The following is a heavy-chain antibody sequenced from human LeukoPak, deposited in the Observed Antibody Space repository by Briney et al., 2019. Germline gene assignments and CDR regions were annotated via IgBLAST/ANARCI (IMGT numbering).Heavy chain of an antibody. CDR3: ARGAVEMATTNAFDI. Sequence: GESLKISCKGSGYSFISYWIAWVRRMPGKGLEWMGLIYPGDSDARYSPSFRGQVTISADKSINIAYLQWSDLKASDTAMYYCARGAVEMATTNAFDIWGQGTMVTVSS. J-gene: IGHJ3*02. CDR2: IYPGDSDA. V-gene: IGHV5-51*01. D-gene: IGHD5-24*01. CDR1: GYSFISYW.